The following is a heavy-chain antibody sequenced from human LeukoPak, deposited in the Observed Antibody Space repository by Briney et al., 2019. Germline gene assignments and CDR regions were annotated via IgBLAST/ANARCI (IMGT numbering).Heavy chain of an antibody. D-gene: IGHD3-10*01. CDR1: GGSITSSSYY. CDR3: ARLSITMVRGPRAFDI. J-gene: IGHJ3*02. Sequence: SETLSLTCSVSGGSITSSSYYWGWIRQSPEKGLEWIGSIYYTGGTFYSPSLKSRVTISVDTSKNQFSLKLSSVTAADTAVYYCARLSITMVRGPRAFDIWGQGTMVTVSS. CDR2: IYYTGGT. V-gene: IGHV4-39*07.